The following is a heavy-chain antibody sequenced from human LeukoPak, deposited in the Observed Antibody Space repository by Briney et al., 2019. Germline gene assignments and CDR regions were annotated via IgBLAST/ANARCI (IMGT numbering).Heavy chain of an antibody. Sequence: SETLSLTCTVSGGSISSYYWSWIRQPPGKGLEWIGYIYYSGSTNYNPSLKSRVTISVDTSKNQFSLKLSSVTAADTAVYYCARAPYCSGGSCYRPGSWFDPWGQGTLVTASS. CDR3: ARAPYCSGGSCYRPGSWFDP. V-gene: IGHV4-59*01. D-gene: IGHD2-15*01. J-gene: IGHJ5*02. CDR1: GGSISSYY. CDR2: IYYSGST.